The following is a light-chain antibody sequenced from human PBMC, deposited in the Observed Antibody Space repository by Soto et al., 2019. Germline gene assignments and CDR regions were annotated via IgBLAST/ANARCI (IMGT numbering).Light chain of an antibody. CDR3: QKYNSAPQT. Sequence: DIQMTQSPSSLSASVGDRVTITCRASQDINNYLVWYQQKPGKVPKLLIYASSTLQSGVPSRFSGSGSGTDFTLTISSLHPEDVATYYCQKYNSAPQTFGPGTKVDIK. CDR1: QDINNY. V-gene: IGKV1-27*01. CDR2: ASS. J-gene: IGKJ3*01.